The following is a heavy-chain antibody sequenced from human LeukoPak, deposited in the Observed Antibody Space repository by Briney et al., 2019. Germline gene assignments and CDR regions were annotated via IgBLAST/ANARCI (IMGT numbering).Heavy chain of an antibody. J-gene: IGHJ6*02. V-gene: IGHV1-46*01. D-gene: IGHD1-1*01. CDR2: INPSGCST. Sequence: SSVKVSCKASGYTFTGYYMHWVRQAPGQGLEWMGIINPSGCSTSYAQKFQGRVTMTRDTSTSTVYMELSSLRSEATAVYYCARDRLERQDYYYGMDVWGQGTTVTVSS. CDR3: ARDRLERQDYYYGMDV. CDR1: GYTFTGYY.